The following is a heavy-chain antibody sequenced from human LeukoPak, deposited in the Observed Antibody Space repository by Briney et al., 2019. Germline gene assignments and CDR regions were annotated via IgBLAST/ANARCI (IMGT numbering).Heavy chain of an antibody. V-gene: IGHV1-69*13. D-gene: IGHD6-19*01. CDR3: ARTRSGWYYFDY. CDR2: IIPIFGTA. J-gene: IGHJ4*02. CDR1: GGTFSSYA. Sequence: SVKVSCTASGGTFSSYAISWVRQAPGQGLGWMGGIIPIFGTANYAQKFQGRVTITADESTSTAYMELSSLRSEDTAVYYCARTRSGWYYFDYWGQGTLVTVSS.